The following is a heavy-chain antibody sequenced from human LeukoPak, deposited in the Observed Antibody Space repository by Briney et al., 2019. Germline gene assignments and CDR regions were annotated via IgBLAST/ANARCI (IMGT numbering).Heavy chain of an antibody. CDR3: ARDKMANQDAFDI. CDR2: INPSGGST. J-gene: IGHJ3*02. D-gene: IGHD5-24*01. V-gene: IGHV1-46*01. CDR1: GYTCTSYG. Sequence: ASVKVSCKASGYTCTSYGISWVRQAPGQGLEWIGIINPSGGSTSYAQKFQGRVTMTRDTSTSTVYMELSSLRSEDTAVYYCARDKMANQDAFDIWGQGTMVTVSS.